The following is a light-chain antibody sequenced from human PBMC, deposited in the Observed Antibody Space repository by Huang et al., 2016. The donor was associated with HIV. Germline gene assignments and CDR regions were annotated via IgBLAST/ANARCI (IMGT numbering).Light chain of an antibody. CDR3: HQSSRLPVT. J-gene: IGKJ2*01. CDR1: QRIGNS. CDR2: YGS. V-gene: IGKV6-21*02. Sequence: EIVLTQSPDFQSVTPNEKITITCRASQRIGNSLHWYQQKPNQSPKLLIKYGSQSISGVPSRFSGSGSGTEFTLNISRLEAEDIATYYCHQSSRLPVTFGQGTNLEIK.